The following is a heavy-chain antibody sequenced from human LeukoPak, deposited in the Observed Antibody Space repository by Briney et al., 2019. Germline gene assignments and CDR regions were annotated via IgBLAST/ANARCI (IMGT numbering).Heavy chain of an antibody. CDR3: AKRGVVIRVILVGFHKEAYYFDS. J-gene: IGHJ4*02. CDR2: VSGSGGST. D-gene: IGHD3-22*01. V-gene: IGHV3-23*01. Sequence: WGSLRLSGAVSGITLSNYGMSWVRQAPGKGLEWVAGVSGSGGSTNYADSVKGRFTISRDNRKNTLHLQMNGLRDEDTAVYFCAKRGVVIRVILVGFHKEAYYFDSWGQGALVTVSS. CDR1: GITLSNYG.